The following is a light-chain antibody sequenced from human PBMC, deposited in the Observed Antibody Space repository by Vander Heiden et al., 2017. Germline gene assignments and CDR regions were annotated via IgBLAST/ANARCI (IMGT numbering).Light chain of an antibody. CDR1: SLRSYY. CDR3: NSRDSSGNQVV. Sequence: SSELTQAPAVSVALGQTVRITCQGDSLRSYYASWYQQKPGQAPVLVIYGKNNRPSGIPDRFSGSSSGNTASLTIPGAQAEDQADYYCNSRDSSGNQVVLGGVTKLTV. V-gene: IGLV3-19*01. CDR2: GKN. J-gene: IGLJ2*01.